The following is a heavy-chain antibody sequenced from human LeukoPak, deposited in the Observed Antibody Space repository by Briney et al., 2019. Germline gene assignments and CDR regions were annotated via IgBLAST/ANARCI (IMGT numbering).Heavy chain of an antibody. CDR2: INHSGST. CDR1: GGSFSGYY. V-gene: IGHV4-34*01. D-gene: IGHD5-12*01. Sequence: SETLSLTCSVYGGSFSGYYWSWIRQPPGKGLEWIGEINHSGSTNYNPSLKSRVTISVDTSKNQFSLKLSSVTAADTAVYYCARGEWLRSWFGYWGQGTLVTVSS. J-gene: IGHJ4*02. CDR3: ARGEWLRSWFGY.